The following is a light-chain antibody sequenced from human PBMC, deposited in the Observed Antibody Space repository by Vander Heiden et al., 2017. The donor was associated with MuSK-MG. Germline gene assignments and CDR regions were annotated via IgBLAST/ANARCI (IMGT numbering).Light chain of an antibody. CDR2: DVS. CDR3: SSYTSSSTVV. V-gene: IGLV2-14*01. Sequence: QSALTQPASVSGSPGQSITISCTGTSSYVGGYNYVSWYQPHAGKAPKVMIYDVSNRPSGVFNRFSGSKSGNTASLTISGLQAEDEADYYCSSYTSSSTVVFGGGTKLTVL. J-gene: IGLJ2*01. CDR1: SSYVGGYNY.